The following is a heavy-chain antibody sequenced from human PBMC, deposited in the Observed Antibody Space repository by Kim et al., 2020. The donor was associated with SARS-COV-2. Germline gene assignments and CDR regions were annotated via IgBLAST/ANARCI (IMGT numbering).Heavy chain of an antibody. CDR1: GYTFTSYG. J-gene: IGHJ6*02. V-gene: IGHV1-18*01. CDR2: ISAYNGNT. CDR3: ARDGWGEYSSSWYAMDYYYSYGMDG. Sequence: ASVKVSCKASGYTFTSYGISWVRQAPGQGLEWMGWISAYNGNTNYAQKLQGRVTMTTDTSTSTAYMELRSLRSDDTAVYYCARDGWGEYSSSWYAMDYYYSYGMDGWGQGTTVTVSS. D-gene: IGHD6-13*01.